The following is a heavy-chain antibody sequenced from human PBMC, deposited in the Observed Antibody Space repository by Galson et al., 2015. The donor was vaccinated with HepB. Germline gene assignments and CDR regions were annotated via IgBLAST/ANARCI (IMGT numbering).Heavy chain of an antibody. CDR3: TRVSFAAMVMYYYYGMDV. Sequence: SLRLSCAASGFTFGDYAMSWFRQAPGKGLEWVGFIRSKAYGGTTEYAASVKGRFTISRDDSKSIAYLQMNSLKTEDTAVYYCTRVSFAAMVMYYYYGMDVWGQGTTVTVSS. CDR2: IRSKAYGGTT. D-gene: IGHD5-18*01. CDR1: GFTFGDYA. V-gene: IGHV3-49*03. J-gene: IGHJ6*02.